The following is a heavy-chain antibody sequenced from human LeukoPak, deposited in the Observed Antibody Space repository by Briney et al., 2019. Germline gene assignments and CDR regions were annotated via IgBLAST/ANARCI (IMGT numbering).Heavy chain of an antibody. D-gene: IGHD4-23*01. V-gene: IGHV4-34*01. Sequence: PSETLSLTCAVYGGSFSGYYWSWIRQPPGKGLEWIGEINHSGSTNYNPSLKSRVTISVDTSKNQFSLKLSSVTAADTAVYYCARGYGGMAQHKGDYYYMDVWGKGTTVTVSS. J-gene: IGHJ6*03. CDR1: GGSFSGYY. CDR3: ARGYGGMAQHKGDYYYMDV. CDR2: INHSGST.